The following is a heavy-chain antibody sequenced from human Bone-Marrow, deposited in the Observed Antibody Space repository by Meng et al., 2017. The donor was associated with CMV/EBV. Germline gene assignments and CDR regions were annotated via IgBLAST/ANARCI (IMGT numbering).Heavy chain of an antibody. Sequence: GESLKISCAASGFTFSSYWMSWVRQAPGKGLEWVANIKQDGSEKYYVDSVKGRFTISRDNAKNSLYLQMNSLRAEDTAVYYCASSIAAHPVLFDYWGHGTLVTVSS. J-gene: IGHJ4*01. CDR2: IKQDGSEK. V-gene: IGHV3-7*01. CDR3: ASSIAAHPVLFDY. CDR1: GFTFSSYW. D-gene: IGHD6-6*01.